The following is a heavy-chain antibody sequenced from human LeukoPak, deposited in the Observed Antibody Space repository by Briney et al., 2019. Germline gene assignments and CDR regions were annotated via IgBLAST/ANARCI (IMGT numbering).Heavy chain of an antibody. J-gene: IGHJ4*02. CDR3: ARRGYCSSTSCYHEDNFDY. Sequence: GESLKISCKGSGYSFTSYWIGWVRQMPGKGLEWMGIIYPGDSDTRYSPSFQGQVTISADKSISTAYLQWSSLKASDTAMYYCARRGYCSSTSCYHEDNFDYWGQGTLVTVSS. CDR1: GYSFTSYW. V-gene: IGHV5-51*01. D-gene: IGHD2-2*01. CDR2: IYPGDSDT.